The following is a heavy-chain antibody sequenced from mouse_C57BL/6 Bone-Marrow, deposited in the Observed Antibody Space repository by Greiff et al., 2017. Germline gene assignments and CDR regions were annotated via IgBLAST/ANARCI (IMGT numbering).Heavy chain of an antibody. CDR3: ARDYGSSYWYFDV. V-gene: IGHV1-85*01. CDR1: GYTFTSYD. Sequence: QVQLQQSGPELVKPGASVKLSCKASGYTFTSYDINWVKQRPGQGLEWIGWIYPRDGSTKYNEKFKGKATLTVDTSSSTAYMELHSLTSEDSAVYFCARDYGSSYWYFDVWGTGTTVTVPS. J-gene: IGHJ1*03. D-gene: IGHD1-1*01. CDR2: IYPRDGST.